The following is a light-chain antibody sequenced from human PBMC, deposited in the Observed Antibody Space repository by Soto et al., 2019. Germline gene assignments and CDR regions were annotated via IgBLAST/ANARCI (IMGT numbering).Light chain of an antibody. CDR3: QQYNNWPRT. V-gene: IGKV3-15*01. J-gene: IGKJ1*01. Sequence: EIVMTQSPATLSGSPGERATLSCRASQSVNSHLAWYHQKPGQAPSLLIYGASTRATGIPARFSGSGSGTDFTLTISSLQPEDFAVYYCQQYNNWPRTFGQGTKVEIK. CDR1: QSVNSH. CDR2: GAS.